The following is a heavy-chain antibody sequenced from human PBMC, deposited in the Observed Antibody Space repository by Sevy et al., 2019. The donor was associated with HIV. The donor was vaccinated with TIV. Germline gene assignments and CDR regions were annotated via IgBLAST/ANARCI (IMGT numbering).Heavy chain of an antibody. Sequence: ASVKVSCKASGYTFTSYGISWVRQAPGQGLEWMGWISAYNGNTNYAQKLQGRVTMTTDTSTSTAYMELRSLRSDDTAVYYCAREGIPDYYGSGSSIYYYGMDVWGPGTTVTVSS. J-gene: IGHJ6*02. V-gene: IGHV1-18*01. CDR3: AREGIPDYYGSGSSIYYYGMDV. CDR1: GYTFTSYG. CDR2: ISAYNGNT. D-gene: IGHD3-10*01.